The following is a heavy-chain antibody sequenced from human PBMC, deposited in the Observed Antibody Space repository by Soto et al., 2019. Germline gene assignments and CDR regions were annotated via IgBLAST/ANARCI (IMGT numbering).Heavy chain of an antibody. V-gene: IGHV4-31*03. Sequence: TSETLSLTCTVSGGSISSNGDYWSWVRHPPGKGLEWIGYIYASGSTYYNPSLKSRLTISVDTSKNQFSLQLSSVTAADTAVYYCGRWGTVGGMDVWGQGTTVTVSS. CDR3: GRWGTVGGMDV. D-gene: IGHD3-16*01. CDR2: IYASGST. CDR1: GGSISSNGDY. J-gene: IGHJ6*02.